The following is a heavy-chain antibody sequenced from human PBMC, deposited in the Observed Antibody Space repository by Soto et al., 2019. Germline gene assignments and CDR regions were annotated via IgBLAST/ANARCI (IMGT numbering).Heavy chain of an antibody. Sequence: GGSLRLSCAASGFTFSSYWMNWVRQAPGKGLEWVANIKQDGSDKYYVDSVKGRFTISRDNAKNSLFLQMSSLRAEDTALYYCARETSGDYFDYWGQGTLVTVSS. CDR2: IKQDGSDK. J-gene: IGHJ4*02. D-gene: IGHD4-17*01. CDR3: ARETSGDYFDY. V-gene: IGHV3-7*01. CDR1: GFTFSSYW.